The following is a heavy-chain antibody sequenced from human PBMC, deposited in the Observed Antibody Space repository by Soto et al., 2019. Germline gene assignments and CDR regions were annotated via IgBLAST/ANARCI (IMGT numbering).Heavy chain of an antibody. CDR2: IYYSGST. V-gene: IGHV4-59*08. Sequence: QVQLQESGPGLVKPSETLSLTCTVSGGSINSYYWSWIRQPPGKGLEWIGYIYYSGSTNYNPSLKSRVTISVDTSKNPFSLKLRSVTAADTAVYYCARLYGLDAFDIWGQGTMVPFSS. CDR3: ARLYGLDAFDI. J-gene: IGHJ3*02. CDR1: GGSINSYY. D-gene: IGHD3-16*02.